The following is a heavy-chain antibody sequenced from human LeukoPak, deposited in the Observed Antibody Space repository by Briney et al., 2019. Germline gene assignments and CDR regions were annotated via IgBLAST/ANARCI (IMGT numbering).Heavy chain of an antibody. CDR1: GGSISSYY. CDR3: ARDRYVYYYDSSRYFDL. J-gene: IGHJ2*01. Sequence: PSETLSLTCTVSGGSISSYYWSWIRQPAGKGLEWIGRIYSSGSTNYNSSLKSRVTISVDTSKNQFSLKLSSVTAADTAVYYCARDRYVYYYDSSRYFDLWGRGTLVTVSS. V-gene: IGHV4-4*07. D-gene: IGHD3-22*01. CDR2: IYSSGST.